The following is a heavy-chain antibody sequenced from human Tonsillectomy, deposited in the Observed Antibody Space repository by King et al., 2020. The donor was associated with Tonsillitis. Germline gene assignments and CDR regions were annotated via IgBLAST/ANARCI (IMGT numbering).Heavy chain of an antibody. D-gene: IGHD3-10*01. V-gene: IGHV3-30*02. CDR2: IPSDGRNK. J-gene: IGHJ4*02. Sequence: VQLVESGGGVVQPGGSLRLSCTASGFTFSSYGMHWVRQAPGKGLEWVAFIPSDGRNKYYADSVKGRFTISRDNSKNTLYVQINSLRAEDTAVYYCAKDSSYYGSGLDYWGQGTLVTVAS. CDR3: AKDSSYYGSGLDY. CDR1: GFTFSSYG.